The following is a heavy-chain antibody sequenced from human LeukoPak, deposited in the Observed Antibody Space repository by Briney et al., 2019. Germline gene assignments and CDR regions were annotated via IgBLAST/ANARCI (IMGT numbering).Heavy chain of an antibody. V-gene: IGHV6-1*01. D-gene: IGHD4/OR15-4a*01. CDR2: TYYRSKWYN. CDR3: ARDIAGAVLQGGGMDV. CDR1: GDSVSSNSAA. J-gene: IGHJ6*02. Sequence: SQTLSLTCAISGDSVSSNSAAWNWIRQSPSRGLEWLGRTYYRSKWYNDYAVSVKSRITINPDTSKNQFSLKLSSVTAADTAVYYCARDIAGAVLQGGGMDVWGQGTTVTVSS.